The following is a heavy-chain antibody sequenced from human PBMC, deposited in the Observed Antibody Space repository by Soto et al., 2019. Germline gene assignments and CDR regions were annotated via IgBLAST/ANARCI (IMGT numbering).Heavy chain of an antibody. V-gene: IGHV3-33*01. Sequence: QMQLVESGGGVVQPGRSLRLSCAASGFIFSNYGMHWVRQAPGKGLEWVAIIWYDGSNKYYADSVKGRFTISRDNSKNTVYLQMNSLRAEDTAMHFCAAGEPLNYRGQGTLVTVSS. CDR2: IWYDGSNK. CDR1: GFIFSNYG. D-gene: IGHD3-10*01. J-gene: IGHJ4*02. CDR3: AAGEPLNY.